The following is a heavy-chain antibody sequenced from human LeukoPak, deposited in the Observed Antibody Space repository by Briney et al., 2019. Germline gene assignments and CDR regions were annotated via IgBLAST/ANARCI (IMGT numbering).Heavy chain of an antibody. Sequence: ASVKVSCKASGYTFTGYYMHWVRQARGQGLEWMGWINPNSGGTNYAQKFQGRVTMTRDTSISTAYMELSRLRSDDTAVYYCARDPHIVVVPADLSYYYYYMDVWGKGTTVTVSS. J-gene: IGHJ6*03. CDR3: ARDPHIVVVPADLSYYYYYMDV. D-gene: IGHD2-2*01. CDR2: INPNSGGT. V-gene: IGHV1-2*02. CDR1: GYTFTGYY.